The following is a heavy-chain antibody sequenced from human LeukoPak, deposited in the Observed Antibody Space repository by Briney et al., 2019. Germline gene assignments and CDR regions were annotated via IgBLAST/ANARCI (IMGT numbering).Heavy chain of an antibody. D-gene: IGHD2-15*01. Sequence: PSETLSLTCSVSGDSIRSSGHYWRWVRQPPGKGLEWIGSIYFSGSTYYNPSLKSRVTISEDTSKNHFSLQLSSVTAADTAVYYCARLLVVRGLDYWGQGTLVTVSS. V-gene: IGHV4-39*01. J-gene: IGHJ4*02. CDR3: ARLLVVRGLDY. CDR1: GDSIRSSGHY. CDR2: IYFSGST.